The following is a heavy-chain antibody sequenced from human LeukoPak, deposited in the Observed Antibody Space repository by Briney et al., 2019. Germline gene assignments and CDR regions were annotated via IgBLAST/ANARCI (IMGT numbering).Heavy chain of an antibody. CDR1: GFTFSSYG. CDR2: IRYDGSNK. J-gene: IGHJ4*02. D-gene: IGHD3-22*01. V-gene: IGHV3-30*02. CDR3: AKDSVGTSTYYYDSSVTHFDY. Sequence: PGGSLRLSCAASGFTFSSYGMHWVRQAPGKGLEWVAFIRYDGSNKYYADSVKGRFTISRDNSKDTLYLQMNSLRAEDTAVYYCAKDSVGTSTYYYDSSVTHFDYWGQGTLVTVSS.